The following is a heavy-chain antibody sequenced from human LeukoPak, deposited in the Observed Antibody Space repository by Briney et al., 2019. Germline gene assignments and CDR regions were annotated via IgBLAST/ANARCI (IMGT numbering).Heavy chain of an antibody. CDR1: GFTFSDYY. V-gene: IGHV3-11*06. J-gene: IGHJ4*02. Sequence: RGSLRLSWAASGFTFSDYYVSWIRQAPGKWLEWVSYISSSSSYTNYADSVKGRFTISRDNAKNSLYLQMNSLRAEDTAVYYCATWGRNGGFGELFRSPNFDYWGQGTLVTVSS. D-gene: IGHD3-10*01. CDR3: ATWGRNGGFGELFRSPNFDY. CDR2: ISSSSSYT.